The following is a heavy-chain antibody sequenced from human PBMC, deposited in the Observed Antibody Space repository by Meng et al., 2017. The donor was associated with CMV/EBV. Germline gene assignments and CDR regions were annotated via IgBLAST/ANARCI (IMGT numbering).Heavy chain of an antibody. CDR3: ARSWTAYYFDY. Sequence: SLTCTVCGGSISSYYWSWIRQPAGKGLEWIGRIYTSGSTNYNPSLKSRVTMSVDTSKNQFSLKLSSVTTADTAVYYCARSWTAYYFDYWGQGTLVTVSS. J-gene: IGHJ4*02. CDR2: IYTSGST. D-gene: IGHD1-1*01. V-gene: IGHV4-4*07. CDR1: GGSISSYY.